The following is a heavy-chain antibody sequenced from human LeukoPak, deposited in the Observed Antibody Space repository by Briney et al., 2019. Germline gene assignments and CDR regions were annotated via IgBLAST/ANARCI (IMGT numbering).Heavy chain of an antibody. CDR1: GYSFTISY. Sequence: GVSVKVSCTSSGYSFTISYMHWVRQAPGQGLERMGIINPSGGTTSYAHTFQGRVTMTRETTSSTVYMEMRSPVSAATAVFYCARDGGYCSGGSCQRLDNWFDPWGQGTLVTVSS. D-gene: IGHD2-15*01. CDR3: ARDGGYCSGGSCQRLDNWFDP. J-gene: IGHJ5*02. V-gene: IGHV1-46*01. CDR2: INPSGGTT.